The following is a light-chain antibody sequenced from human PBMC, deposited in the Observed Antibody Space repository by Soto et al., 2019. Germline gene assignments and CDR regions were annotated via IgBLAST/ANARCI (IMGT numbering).Light chain of an antibody. Sequence: HSVLTQPPSVSAAPGQKVTISCSGSSSNLGNKYVSWYQQLPGTAPKLLIYEDNKRPSGIPDRFSGSKSGTSATLGITGLQTGDEADYYCGSWDTSLHTGVFGGGTQLTVL. V-gene: IGLV1-51*02. CDR1: SSNLGNKY. J-gene: IGLJ3*02. CDR2: EDN. CDR3: GSWDTSLHTGV.